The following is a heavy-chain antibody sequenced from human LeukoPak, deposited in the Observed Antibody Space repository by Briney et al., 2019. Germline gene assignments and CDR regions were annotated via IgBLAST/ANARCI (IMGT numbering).Heavy chain of an antibody. CDR1: GGSISSYY. J-gene: IGHJ4*02. Sequence: PSETLSLTCTVSGGSISSYYWSWIRQPPVKALEWIGYIYYSGSTNYNPSLKSRVTISVDTSKNQFSLKLSSVTAADTAVYYCTRGGDYYNILTRGFDYWGQGTLVTVSS. CDR3: TRGGDYYNILTRGFDY. D-gene: IGHD3-9*01. V-gene: IGHV4-59*01. CDR2: IYYSGST.